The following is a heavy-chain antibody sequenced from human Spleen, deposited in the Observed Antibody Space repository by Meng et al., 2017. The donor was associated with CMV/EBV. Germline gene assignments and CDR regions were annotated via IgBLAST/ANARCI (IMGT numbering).Heavy chain of an antibody. CDR1: GFTFSSYG. D-gene: IGHD3-22*01. V-gene: IGHV3-30*02. J-gene: IGHJ4*02. Sequence: GESLKISCAASGFTFSSYGMHWVRQSPGRGLESVGFIRYDGSIKHYVDSVKGRFTISRDNSKNTLFLQMNNLRTEDTAMYYCAKHGDTSGYPIDYWGQGTLVTVSS. CDR2: IRYDGSIK. CDR3: AKHGDTSGYPIDY.